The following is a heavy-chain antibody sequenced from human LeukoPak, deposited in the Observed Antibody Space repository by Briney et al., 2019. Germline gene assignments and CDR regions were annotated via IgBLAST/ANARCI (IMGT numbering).Heavy chain of an antibody. CDR2: ISYDGSNK. V-gene: IGHV3-30*18. D-gene: IGHD3-22*01. CDR3: AKDSDSSGNGLL. J-gene: IGHJ4*02. Sequence: ERSLRLSCAASGFTFSSYGMHWVRQAPGKGLEWVSVISYDGSNKYYADSVKGRFTISRDNSKNTLYLQMNSLRAEDAAVYYCAKDSDSSGNGLLWGQGTLVTVSS. CDR1: GFTFSSYG.